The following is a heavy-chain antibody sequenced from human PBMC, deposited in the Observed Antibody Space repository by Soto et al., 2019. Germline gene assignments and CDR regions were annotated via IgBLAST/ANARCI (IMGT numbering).Heavy chain of an antibody. J-gene: IGHJ4*02. D-gene: IGHD5-18*01. Sequence: QVQLVQSGGEVRKHGASVNVSCKASGYTFASYAITWVRQAPGEGLEWMGSISTSSGNANYAQRFQGRVTITRDTSTTTVYMQLRSLRSDDSAVYFCARSVGYPDYWGQGTLVTVSS. CDR3: ARSVGYPDY. V-gene: IGHV1-18*01. CDR2: ISTSSGNA. CDR1: GYTFASYA.